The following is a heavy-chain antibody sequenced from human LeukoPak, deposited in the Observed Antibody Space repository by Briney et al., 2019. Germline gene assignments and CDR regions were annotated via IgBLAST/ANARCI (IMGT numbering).Heavy chain of an antibody. D-gene: IGHD2-2*01. CDR3: ARAVYPAATYNWFDP. V-gene: IGHV4-4*09. J-gene: IGHJ5*02. Sequence: PSETLSLTCTVSGGSISSYYWSWIRQPPGKGLEWIGYIYTSGSTNYNPSLKSRVTISVDTSKNQFSLKLSSVTAADTAVYYCARAVYPAATYNWFDPWGQGTLVTVSS. CDR2: IYTSGST. CDR1: GGSISSYY.